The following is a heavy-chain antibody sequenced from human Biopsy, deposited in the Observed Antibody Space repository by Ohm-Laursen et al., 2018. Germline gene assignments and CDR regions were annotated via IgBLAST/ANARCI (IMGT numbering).Heavy chain of an antibody. CDR3: VRGVDYYDPYHYYALDV. Sequence: SDTLSLTCAVYGESFNGYYWSWIRQTPGKGLEWIGEINHSGRTKYNPSLKSRVTISVDTSKNQFSLKVRSVTAADTAVYYCVRGVDYYDPYHYYALDVWGQGTTVTVSS. J-gene: IGHJ6*02. CDR1: GESFNGYY. D-gene: IGHD3-22*01. CDR2: INHSGRT. V-gene: IGHV4-34*01.